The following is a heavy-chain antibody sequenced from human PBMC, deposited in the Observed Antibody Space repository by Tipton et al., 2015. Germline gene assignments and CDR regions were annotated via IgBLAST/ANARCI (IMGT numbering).Heavy chain of an antibody. D-gene: IGHD3-10*01. CDR3: ARDLAVRGVKDGMDV. J-gene: IGHJ6*02. CDR2: INPNVGAT. V-gene: IGHV1-46*01. Sequence: QVQLVQSGAEVKKPGASVKLSCKASGYTFTSYYMNWVRQAPGQGLEWMGLINPNVGATNYAQKFKGRSTMTSDTSTSTVYLELSSLTYEDTAVYYCARDLAVRGVKDGMDVWGQETTVTVSS. CDR1: GYTFTSYY.